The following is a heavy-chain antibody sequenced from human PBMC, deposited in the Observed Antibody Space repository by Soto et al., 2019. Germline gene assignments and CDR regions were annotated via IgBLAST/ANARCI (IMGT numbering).Heavy chain of an antibody. V-gene: IGHV5-51*01. CDR2: IYPGDSDT. Sequence: GESLKISCKGSGYSFTSFWIGWVRQMPGKGLQWMGIIYPGDSDTTYSPSFQGQVTISVDKSISTAYLQWSSLKASDTAMYYCARLYYNDRSGSGYFEYWGQGTLVTVSS. CDR3: ARLYYNDRSGSGYFEY. J-gene: IGHJ4*02. D-gene: IGHD3-22*01. CDR1: GYSFTSFW.